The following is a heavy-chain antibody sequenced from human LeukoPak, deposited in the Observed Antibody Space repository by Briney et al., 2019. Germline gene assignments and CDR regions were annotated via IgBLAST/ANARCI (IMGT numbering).Heavy chain of an antibody. CDR1: GFTVSRNY. D-gene: IGHD1-26*01. CDR3: AREVGGGATNYFDY. J-gene: IGHJ4*02. V-gene: IGHV3-53*01. Sequence: PGGSLRLSCAASGFTVSRNYMSWVRQAPGKGLEWVSVIYSADSAYYADSVRGRFTISRDNSKNTLYLQMNSLRADDTAVYYCAREVGGGATNYFDYWGQGTLATVSS. CDR2: IYSADSA.